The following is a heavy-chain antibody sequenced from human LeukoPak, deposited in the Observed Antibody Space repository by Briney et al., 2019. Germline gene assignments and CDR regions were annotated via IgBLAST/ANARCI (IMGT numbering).Heavy chain of an antibody. V-gene: IGHV3-23*01. Sequence: AESLSLSCAVSGFSFSSYYMSWVRQAPGKGLEWVSAISGSGGSTYYADSVKGRFTRSRDKSKNTLYLQMISLRAEDTAVYYCAKRESSSWDYYYYYMDYWGKGTTVTVSS. D-gene: IGHD6-13*01. CDR1: GFSFSSYY. CDR2: ISGSGGST. J-gene: IGHJ6*03. CDR3: AKRESSSWDYYYYYMDY.